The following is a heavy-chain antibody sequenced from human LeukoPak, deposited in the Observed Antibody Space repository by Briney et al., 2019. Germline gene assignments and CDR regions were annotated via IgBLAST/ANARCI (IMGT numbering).Heavy chain of an antibody. Sequence: GGSLRLSCAASGFTFSSYGMHWVRQAPSKGLEWVAFIRYDGSNKYYADSVKGRFIISRDNSKNTLYLQMNSLRAEDTAVYYCARARSSYGYGDAFDIWGQGTMVTVSS. CDR3: ARARSSYGYGDAFDI. CDR1: GFTFSSYG. J-gene: IGHJ3*02. D-gene: IGHD5-18*01. V-gene: IGHV3-30*02. CDR2: IRYDGSNK.